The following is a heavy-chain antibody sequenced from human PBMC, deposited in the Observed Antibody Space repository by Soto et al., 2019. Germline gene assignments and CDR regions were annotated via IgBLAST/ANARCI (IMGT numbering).Heavy chain of an antibody. CDR3: ARGRRFLEWWNRYYYMDV. D-gene: IGHD3-3*01. Sequence: SETLSLTCAVYGGSFSGYYWSWIRQPPGKGLEWIGEINHSGSTNYNPPLKSRVTISVDTSKNQFSLKLSSVTAADTAVYYCARGRRFLEWWNRYYYMDVWGKGTTVTVSS. J-gene: IGHJ6*03. CDR2: INHSGST. V-gene: IGHV4-34*01. CDR1: GGSFSGYY.